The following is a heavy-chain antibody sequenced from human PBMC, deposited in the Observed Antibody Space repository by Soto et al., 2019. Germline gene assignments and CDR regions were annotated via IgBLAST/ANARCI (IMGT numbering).Heavy chain of an antibody. CDR2: ISAYNGNT. D-gene: IGHD6-6*01. J-gene: IGHJ4*02. V-gene: IGHV1-18*01. CDR1: GFTFTTYG. Sequence: GGSVMVSCPTSGFTFTTYGITWVRQAPGQGLEWMGWISAYNGNTNYAQKFQGRVTVTTDTSTTTAYMELRSLRSDDTAVYYCARGGSASDFDRWGQGILVTVSS. CDR3: ARGGSASDFDR.